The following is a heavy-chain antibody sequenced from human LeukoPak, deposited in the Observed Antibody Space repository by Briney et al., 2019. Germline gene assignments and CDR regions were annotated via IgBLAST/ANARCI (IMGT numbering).Heavy chain of an antibody. J-gene: IGHJ4*02. Sequence: GSLRLSCAASGFTLSTYTMHWVRQAPGKGLEWVAVISYDGSNKYYADSVKGRFTISRDNSKNTLYLQMNSLRAEDTAVYYCAKEEQYSYAIWGQGTLVTVSS. CDR3: AKEEQYSYAI. D-gene: IGHD5-18*01. V-gene: IGHV3-30*04. CDR1: GFTLSTYT. CDR2: ISYDGSNK.